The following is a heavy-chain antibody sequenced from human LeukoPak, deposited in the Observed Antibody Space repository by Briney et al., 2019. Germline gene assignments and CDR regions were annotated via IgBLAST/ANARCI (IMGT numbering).Heavy chain of an antibody. CDR3: AGGAFDI. CDR1: VFTFSSSG. Sequence: GGSLRLSCAASVFTFSSSGMHWVRKAPGKGLEWVAVISYDGSNKYYADSVKGRFTISRDNSKNTLYLQMNSLRAEDTAVYYCAGGAFDIWGQGTMVTVSS. D-gene: IGHD2-15*01. J-gene: IGHJ3*02. V-gene: IGHV3-30*03. CDR2: ISYDGSNK.